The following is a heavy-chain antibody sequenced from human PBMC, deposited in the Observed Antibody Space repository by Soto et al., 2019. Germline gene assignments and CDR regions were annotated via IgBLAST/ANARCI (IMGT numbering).Heavy chain of an antibody. D-gene: IGHD3-16*02. CDR2: INPSGGST. J-gene: IGHJ6*02. CDR3: ARDYRNSEWGYYYCMDV. Sequence: GASVKVSCKASGYTFTSYYMHWVRQAPGQGLEWMGIINPSGGSTSYAQKFQGRVTMTRDTSTSTVYMELSSLRSEDTAVYYCARDYRNSEWGYYYCMDVWGQGTTVTV. CDR1: GYTFTSYY. V-gene: IGHV1-46*01.